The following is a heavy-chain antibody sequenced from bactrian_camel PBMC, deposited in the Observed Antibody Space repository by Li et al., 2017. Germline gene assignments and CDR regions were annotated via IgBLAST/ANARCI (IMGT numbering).Heavy chain of an antibody. Sequence: QVQLVESGGGSVQAGGSLRLSCAASGYTYGSACMGWFRQAPGKEREGVAAIRTGGGPTFYSDSVKGRFAVSRDDAKNTVYLEMTSLKPEDTAMYYCAADRSRPASCSLRLDLYDYWGQGTQVTVS. CDR3: AADRSRPASCSLRLDLYDY. J-gene: IGHJ4*01. V-gene: IGHV3S1*01. CDR1: GYTYGSAC. CDR2: IRTGGGPT. D-gene: IGHD1*01.